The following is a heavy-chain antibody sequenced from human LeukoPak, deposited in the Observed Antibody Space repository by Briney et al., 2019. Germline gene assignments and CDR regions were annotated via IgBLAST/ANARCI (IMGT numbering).Heavy chain of an antibody. CDR1: GYTLSELF. D-gene: IGHD3-22*01. J-gene: IGHJ6*02. V-gene: IGHV1-24*01. CDR3: ASSRITMIPSPGYYYYGMDV. CDR2: YDPEDGET. Sequence: RASVKVSCKVSGYTLSELFMHWVRQAPGKGLEWMGGYDPEDGETIYAQKFQGRVTMTEDTWTETAYMEQSSLRSEDTAVYYCASSRITMIPSPGYYYYGMDVWGQGTTVTVSS.